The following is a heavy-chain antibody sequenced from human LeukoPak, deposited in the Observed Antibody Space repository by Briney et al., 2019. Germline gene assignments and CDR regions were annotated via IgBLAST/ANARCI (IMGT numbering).Heavy chain of an antibody. CDR3: AELGITMIGGV. J-gene: IGHJ6*04. CDR1: GFTFSSYS. Sequence: PGGSLRLSCAASGFTFSSYSMNWVRQAPGKELEWVSYISSSSSTIYYADSVKGRFTISRDNAKNSLYLQMNSLRAEDTAVYYCAELGITMIGGVWGKGTTVTISS. V-gene: IGHV3-48*04. CDR2: ISSSSSTI. D-gene: IGHD3-10*02.